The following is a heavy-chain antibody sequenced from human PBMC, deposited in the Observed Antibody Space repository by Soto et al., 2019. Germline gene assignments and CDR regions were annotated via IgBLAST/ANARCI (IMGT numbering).Heavy chain of an antibody. D-gene: IGHD3-16*01. Sequence: ATLCLTCTVSGGSISSSDHYWGWIRQPPGKGLEWIGSIYNSGITYYNPSLKSRVTISVDTSKNQFSLKLNSVTAADTAVYFCARPSFGGVTPFVYWGQGTLVTVSS. CDR1: GGSISSSDHY. CDR2: IYNSGIT. V-gene: IGHV4-39*01. J-gene: IGHJ4*02. CDR3: ARPSFGGVTPFVY.